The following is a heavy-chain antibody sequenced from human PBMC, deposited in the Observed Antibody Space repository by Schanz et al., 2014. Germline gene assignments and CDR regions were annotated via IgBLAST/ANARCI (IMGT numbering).Heavy chain of an antibody. CDR1: GYTFTSYG. J-gene: IGHJ6*03. CDR2: MNPKTGNT. V-gene: IGHV1-8*02. CDR3: ARALKGKVAIFGVIAAQNYYYMDV. Sequence: QIQLVQSGPEVKKPGATVKVSCKASGYTFTSYGISWVRQATGQGLEWMGWMNPKTGNTDHAQKFQGRVSMTWDTSTSTAYLDLSRLRSEDTGVYYCARALKGKVAIFGVIAAQNYYYMDVGGKGTTVTVSS. D-gene: IGHD3-3*01.